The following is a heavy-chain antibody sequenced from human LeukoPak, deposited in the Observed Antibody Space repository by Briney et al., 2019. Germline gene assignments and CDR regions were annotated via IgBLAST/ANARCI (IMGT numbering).Heavy chain of an antibody. CDR3: ARDREYYYYGMDV. V-gene: IGHV3-48*04. Sequence: GGSLRLSCAASGFTFSSYSMNWVRQAPGKGLEWVSYISSSSSTIYYADSVKGRFTISRDNAKNSLYLQMNSLRVEDTAVYYCARDREYYYYGMDVWGQGTTVTVSS. J-gene: IGHJ6*02. CDR2: ISSSSSTI. CDR1: GFTFSSYS.